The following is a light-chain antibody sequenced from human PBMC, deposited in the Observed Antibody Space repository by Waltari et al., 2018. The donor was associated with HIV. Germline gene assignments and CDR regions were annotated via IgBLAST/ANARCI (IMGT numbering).Light chain of an antibody. CDR3: YSVADNMGV. J-gene: IGLJ3*02. CDR2: KDS. V-gene: IGLV3-27*01. Sequence: SYELTQPSSMSVSPGQTARITCSGDVLAKSYARWFQQKPGQAPVLGIYKDSERPSGIPERVAGSSSGTTVTLTISGAQVDDEADYYCYSVADNMGVFGGGTKLTVL. CDR1: VLAKSY.